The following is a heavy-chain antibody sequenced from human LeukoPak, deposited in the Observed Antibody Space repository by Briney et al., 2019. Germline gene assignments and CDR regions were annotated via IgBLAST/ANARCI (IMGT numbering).Heavy chain of an antibody. CDR3: ARETIEAFDV. CDR2: ISAYNGNT. Sequence: ASVKVSCKASGYTFTGYYMHWVRQAPGQGLEWMGWISAYNGNTNYTQKFQGRVTMTTDTSTSTAHLEMRSLRPDDTAVYYCARETIEAFDVWGQGTMVTVSS. CDR1: GYTFTGYY. V-gene: IGHV1-18*04. J-gene: IGHJ3*01. D-gene: IGHD4/OR15-4a*01.